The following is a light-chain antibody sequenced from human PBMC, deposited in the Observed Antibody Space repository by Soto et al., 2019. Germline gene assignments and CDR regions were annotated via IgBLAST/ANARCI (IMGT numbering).Light chain of an antibody. CDR2: DVS. CDR1: SSDVGGYNH. V-gene: IGLV2-14*01. Sequence: QSVLTQPASVSGSPGQSITISCTGTSSDVGGYNHVAWYQQHPGEAPTPMIYDVSNRPSGVSNRFSGSKSGNTASLTISGLQAEDEADYYCGSYTSRSTYVFETGTKVTVL. J-gene: IGLJ1*01. CDR3: GSYTSRSTYV.